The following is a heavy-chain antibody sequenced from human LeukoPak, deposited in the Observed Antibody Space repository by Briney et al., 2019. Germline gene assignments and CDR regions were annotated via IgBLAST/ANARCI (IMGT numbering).Heavy chain of an antibody. D-gene: IGHD2-21*01. CDR3: ASARVYCGSAECYEYFQH. J-gene: IGHJ1*01. CDR1: GFTVGTNS. CDR2: IYSGGST. V-gene: IGHV3-53*01. Sequence: PGGSLRLSCAASGFTVGTNSMSWVRQSPGKGLEWVSVIYSGGSTYYADSVNGRFTISRDNSRNTLFLQMNSVRAEDTALYYCASARVYCGSAECYEYFQHWGQGTLVTVSS.